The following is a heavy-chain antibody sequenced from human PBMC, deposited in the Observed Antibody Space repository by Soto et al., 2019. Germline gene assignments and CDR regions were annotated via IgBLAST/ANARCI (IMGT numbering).Heavy chain of an antibody. CDR3: ARGGHYDFWSGYFEPYPYYFDY. CDR1: GGSISSYY. CDR2: IYYSGST. Sequence: SETLSLTCTVSGGSISSYYWSWIQQPPGKGLEWIGYIYYSGSTYYNPSLKSRVTISVDTSKNQFSLKLSSVTAADTAVYYCARGGHYDFWSGYFEPYPYYFDYWGQGTLVTVSS. J-gene: IGHJ4*02. V-gene: IGHV4-59*12. D-gene: IGHD3-3*01.